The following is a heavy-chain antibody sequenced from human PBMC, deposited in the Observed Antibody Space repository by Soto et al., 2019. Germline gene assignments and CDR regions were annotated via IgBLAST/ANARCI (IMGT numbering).Heavy chain of an antibody. D-gene: IGHD3-16*01. CDR2: ITSKPDSYST. V-gene: IGHV3-73*02. J-gene: IGHJ1*01. CDR1: GFSFSGST. CDR3: TRSYENNAYYFDH. Sequence: VKMVESGGGLVQPGGSLKLSCAASGFSFSGSTLHWVRQASGKGLEWVGHITSKPDSYSTVYVESVKGRFTISRDDLNNMAFLQMNSLKSEDSAVYFCTRSYENNAYYFDHWGQGTLVTVSS.